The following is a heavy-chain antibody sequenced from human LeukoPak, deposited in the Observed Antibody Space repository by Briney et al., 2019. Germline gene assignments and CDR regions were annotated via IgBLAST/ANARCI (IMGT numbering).Heavy chain of an antibody. D-gene: IGHD3-22*01. CDR1: GFTFSSYA. Sequence: GGSLRLSCAASGFTFSSYAMSWVRQAPGKGLEWVSAISGSGGSTYYAESVKGRFTISRDNSKNTLYLQMNSLRAEDTAVYYCASNYYDSSGYYWAPYYYYGMDVWGQGTTVTVSS. J-gene: IGHJ6*02. V-gene: IGHV3-23*01. CDR2: ISGSGGST. CDR3: ASNYYDSSGYYWAPYYYYGMDV.